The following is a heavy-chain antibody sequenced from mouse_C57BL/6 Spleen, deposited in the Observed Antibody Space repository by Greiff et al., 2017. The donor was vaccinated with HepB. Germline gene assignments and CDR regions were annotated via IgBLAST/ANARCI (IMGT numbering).Heavy chain of an antibody. J-gene: IGHJ4*01. CDR2: INPSNGGT. Sequence: QVQLQQPGTELVKPGASVKLSCKASGYTFTSYWMHWVKQRPGQGLEWIGNINPSNGGTNYNEKFKSKATLTVDKSSSTAYIQLSSLTSEDSAVYYCARKGIYDGYYGEMDYWGQGTSVTVSS. V-gene: IGHV1-53*01. D-gene: IGHD2-3*01. CDR1: GYTFTSYW. CDR3: ARKGIYDGYYGEMDY.